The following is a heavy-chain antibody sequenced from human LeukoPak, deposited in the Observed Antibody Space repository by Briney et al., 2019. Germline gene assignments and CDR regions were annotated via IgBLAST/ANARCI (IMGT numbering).Heavy chain of an antibody. Sequence: GASVKVSRKASVYTFTGYYMHWVRQAPGQALEWMVWINPNSGGTNYAQKLQGRVTMTRDTSISTAYMELSRLRSDDTAVYYCARVRLVDYDYVWGSFYFDYWGQGALGTVSS. CDR2: INPNSGGT. CDR3: ARVRLVDYDYVWGSFYFDY. CDR1: VYTFTGYY. V-gene: IGHV1-2*02. D-gene: IGHD3-16*01. J-gene: IGHJ4*02.